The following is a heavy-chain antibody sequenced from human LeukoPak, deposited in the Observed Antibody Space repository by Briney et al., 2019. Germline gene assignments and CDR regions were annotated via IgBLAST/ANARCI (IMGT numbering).Heavy chain of an antibody. J-gene: IGHJ4*02. CDR1: VFTFSSYA. D-gene: IGHD1-26*01. V-gene: IGHV3-23*01. CDR3: AKGGKWDVTPFDY. Sequence: GGSLRLSCAASVFTFSSYAMSWVRQAPGKGLEWASTISGGGGSTYYADSVKGRFTISRDNSKNTLYLQVNSLRAEDTAVYYCAKGGKWDVTPFDYWGQGTLVTVSS. CDR2: ISGGGGST.